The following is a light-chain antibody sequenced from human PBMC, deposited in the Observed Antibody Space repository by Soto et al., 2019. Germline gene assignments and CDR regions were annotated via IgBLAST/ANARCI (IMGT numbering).Light chain of an antibody. CDR3: VAWDDSLSALV. J-gene: IGLJ1*01. CDR2: STD. CDR1: SANIGNNF. Sequence: QSVLTQPPSASGTPGQRVIISCSGTSANIGNNFVCWYQHLPGMAPKLLIYSTDQRPSGVPDRFSGSKSGTSASLAISGLRSEDEADYYCVAWDDSLSALVFGTGTKVTLL. V-gene: IGLV1-47*02.